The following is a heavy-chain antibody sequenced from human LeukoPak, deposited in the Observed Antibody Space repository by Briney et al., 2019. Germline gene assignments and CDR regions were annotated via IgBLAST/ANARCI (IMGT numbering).Heavy chain of an antibody. CDR3: ARDGNYYDSSGYYQDAFDI. D-gene: IGHD3-22*01. CDR2: ISSSGNTI. V-gene: IGHV3-48*04. J-gene: IGHJ3*02. CDR1: GVTLSNTW. Sequence: GGSLRLSCAASGVTLSNTWMNWVRQAPGKGLEWVSYISSSGNTIYHADSVKGRFTISRDNAKNSLHLQMNSLRAEDTAVYYCARDGNYYDSSGYYQDAFDIWGQGTMVTVSS.